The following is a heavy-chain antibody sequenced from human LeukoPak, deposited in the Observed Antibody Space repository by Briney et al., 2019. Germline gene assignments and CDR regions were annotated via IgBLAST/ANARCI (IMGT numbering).Heavy chain of an antibody. J-gene: IGHJ4*02. CDR1: GGSISSSSYY. CDR3: ARIRARGIGYCSSTSYRRYYFDY. CDR2: IYYSGST. Sequence: SETLSLTCTVSGGSISSSSYYWGWIRQPPGKGLEWIGSIYYSGSTYHNPSLKSRVTISVDTSKNQFSLKLSSVTAADTAVYYCARIRARGIGYCSSTSYRRYYFDYWGQGTLVTVSS. D-gene: IGHD2-2*01. V-gene: IGHV4-39*01.